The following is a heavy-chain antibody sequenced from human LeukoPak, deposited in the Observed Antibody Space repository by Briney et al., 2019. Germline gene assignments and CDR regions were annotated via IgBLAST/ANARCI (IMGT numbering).Heavy chain of an antibody. CDR1: GGSISSSSYY. V-gene: IGHV4-39*07. D-gene: IGHD3-22*01. J-gene: IGHJ3*02. Sequence: NPSETLSLTCTVSGGSISSSSYYWGWIRQPPGKGLEWIGSIYYSGSTYYNPSLKSRVTISVDTSKNQFSLKLSSVTAADTAVYYCARFFGYYYDSTYAFDIWGQGTMVTVSS. CDR3: ARFFGYYYDSTYAFDI. CDR2: IYYSGST.